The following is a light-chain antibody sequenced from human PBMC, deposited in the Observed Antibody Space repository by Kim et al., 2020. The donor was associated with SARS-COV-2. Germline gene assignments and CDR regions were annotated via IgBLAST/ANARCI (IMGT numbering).Light chain of an antibody. V-gene: IGLV1-51*01. J-gene: IGLJ3*02. CDR2: DNN. Sequence: GREVTIACSGSSSSIGSNYVSWYQQLPGTAPKLLIYDNNKRPSGIPDRFSGSKSGTSATLGITGLQTGDEADYYCGTWDSSLSAWVFGGGTKLTVL. CDR1: SSSIGSNY. CDR3: GTWDSSLSAWV.